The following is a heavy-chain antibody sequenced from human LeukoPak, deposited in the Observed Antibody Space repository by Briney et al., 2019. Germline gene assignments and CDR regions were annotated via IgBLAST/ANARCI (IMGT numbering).Heavy chain of an antibody. CDR1: GFTFSNYG. CDR2: IWYDGSNT. D-gene: IGHD5-18*01. Sequence: TGTSLRLXCAASGFTFSNYGMHWVRQAPGKGLEWVAIIWYDGSNTYYADSVKGRFTISRDNSKNTLYLQMNSLRAEDTALYYCAKSGNTAMVPRYWGQGTLVTVSS. J-gene: IGHJ4*02. CDR3: AKSGNTAMVPRY. V-gene: IGHV3-33*06.